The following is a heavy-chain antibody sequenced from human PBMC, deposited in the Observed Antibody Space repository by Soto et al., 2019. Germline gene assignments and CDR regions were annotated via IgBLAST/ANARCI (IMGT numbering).Heavy chain of an antibody. D-gene: IGHD2-21*01. CDR1: GDSVSSNSAA. CDR3: ASGLTSLLTDYYYYGMDV. CDR2: TYYRSKWYN. V-gene: IGHV6-1*01. Sequence: SPTLSLTCAISGDSVSSNSAAWNWIRQSPSRGLEWLGRTYYRSKWYNDYAVSVKSRITINPDTSKNQFSLQLNSVTPEDTAVYYCASGLTSLLTDYYYYGMDVWGQGTTVTVSS. J-gene: IGHJ6*02.